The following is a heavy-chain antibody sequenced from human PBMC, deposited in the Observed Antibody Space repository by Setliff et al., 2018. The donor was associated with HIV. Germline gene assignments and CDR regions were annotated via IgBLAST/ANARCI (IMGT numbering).Heavy chain of an antibody. V-gene: IGHV4-61*09. D-gene: IGHD5-12*01. CDR1: GGSISSGSYY. CDR3: ARERYSWNSWNRGPFDI. CDR2: IYTSGST. Sequence: PSETLSLTCTVSGGSISSGSYYWSWIRQPAGKGLEWIGHIYTSGSTNYNPSLKSRVTISVDTSKNQFSLKLSSVTAADTAVYYCARERYSWNSWNRGPFDIWGPGTMVTVSS. J-gene: IGHJ3*02.